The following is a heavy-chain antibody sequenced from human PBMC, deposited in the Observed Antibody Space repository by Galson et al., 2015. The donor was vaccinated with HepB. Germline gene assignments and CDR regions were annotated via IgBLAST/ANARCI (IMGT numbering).Heavy chain of an antibody. CDR2: INHSGST. Sequence: SEPLSLTCAVYGGSFSGSYWSWIRQPPGKGLEWLGEINHSGSTNYNPSLKSRVTISVDTSKNQFSLKLSSVTAADTAVYYCARFRSSYGDYVVDYWGQGTLVTVSS. CDR1: GGSFSGSY. V-gene: IGHV4-34*01. D-gene: IGHD4-17*01. J-gene: IGHJ4*02. CDR3: ARFRSSYGDYVVDY.